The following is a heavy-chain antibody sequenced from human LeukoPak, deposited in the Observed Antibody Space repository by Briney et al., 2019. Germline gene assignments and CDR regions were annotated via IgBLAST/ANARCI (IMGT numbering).Heavy chain of an antibody. CDR2: ITGSGGNT. CDR3: AKWGDYDVLTGYVSDY. CDR1: GFTFSNYA. J-gene: IGHJ4*02. D-gene: IGHD3-9*01. V-gene: IGHV3-23*01. Sequence: GASLRLSCAASGFTFSNYAMSWVRQAPGKGLEWVSAITGSGGNTYYADSVKGRFTISRGNSKNTVFLQMNSLRAEDTAVYYCAKWGDYDVLTGYVSDYWGQGTLVTVSS.